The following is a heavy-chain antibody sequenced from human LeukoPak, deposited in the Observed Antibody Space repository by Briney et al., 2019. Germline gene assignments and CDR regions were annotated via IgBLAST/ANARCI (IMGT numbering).Heavy chain of an antibody. CDR1: GVSFSSYS. V-gene: IGHV3-21*01. CDR3: ATYYDSSGNTFDY. D-gene: IGHD3-22*01. J-gene: IGHJ4*02. CDR2: ISSSSTYI. Sequence: GGARRLSCATSGVSFSSYSMNWFRQAPRKWLERGSSISSSSTYIYYADSVKGRFTVSRDNAKNSLYLQMNSLRAEDTAVYYCATYYDSSGNTFDYWGQGTLVTVSS.